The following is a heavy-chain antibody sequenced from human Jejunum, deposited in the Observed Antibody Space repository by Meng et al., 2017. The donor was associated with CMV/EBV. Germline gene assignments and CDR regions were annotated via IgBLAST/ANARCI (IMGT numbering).Heavy chain of an antibody. V-gene: IGHV3-23*01. D-gene: IGHD6-19*01. J-gene: IGHJ4*01. CDR3: ARAGVFGSGLGY. Sequence: SGFPFRNYAMGWVRQAPGKGLEWVASITAAGHTTYLADSVRGRFTISRDTSNNMAYLQMNSLRVEDTAVYYCARAGVFGSGLGYWGQGTLVTVSS. CDR2: ITAAGHTT. CDR1: GFPFRNYA.